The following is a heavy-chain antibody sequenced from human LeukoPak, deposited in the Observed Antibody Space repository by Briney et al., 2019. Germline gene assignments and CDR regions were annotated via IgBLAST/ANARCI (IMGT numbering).Heavy chain of an antibody. Sequence: PGGSLRLSCAASGFTFSSYEMNWVRQAPGKGLEWVSYISSSGSTIYYADSVKGRFTISRDNAKNSLSLQMNSLRVEDTAVYYCAREVDRSFGYWGQGNLVTVSS. CDR3: AREVDRSFGY. V-gene: IGHV3-48*03. CDR1: GFTFSSYE. CDR2: ISSSGSTI. J-gene: IGHJ4*02. D-gene: IGHD2-15*01.